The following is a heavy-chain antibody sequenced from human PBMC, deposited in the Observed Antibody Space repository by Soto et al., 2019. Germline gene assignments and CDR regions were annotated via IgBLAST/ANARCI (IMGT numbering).Heavy chain of an antibody. V-gene: IGHV4-39*01. CDR3: ARTGYSYGDEAFDI. CDR2: IYYSGST. J-gene: IGHJ3*02. Sequence: SDTLSLTCTVSGGSISSGSYYWGWIRQPPGKGLEWIGSIYYSGSTYYNPSLKSRVTISVDTSKNQFSLKLSSVTAADTAVYYCARTGYSYGDEAFDIWGQGTMVTVS. CDR1: GGSISSGSYY. D-gene: IGHD5-18*01.